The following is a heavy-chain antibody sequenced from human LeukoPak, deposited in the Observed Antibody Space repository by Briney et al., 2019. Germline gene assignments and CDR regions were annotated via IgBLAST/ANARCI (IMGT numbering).Heavy chain of an antibody. CDR3: AELGMIGGV. J-gene: IGHJ6*04. D-gene: IGHD3-10*02. CDR2: ISSSGSTI. V-gene: IGHV3-48*03. CDR1: GFTFSSYE. Sequence: PEGSLRLSCAASGFTFSSYEMNWVRQAPGKGLEWVSYISSSGSTIYYADSVKGRFTISRDNAKNSLYLQMNSLRAEDTAVYYCAELGMIGGVWGKGTTVTISS.